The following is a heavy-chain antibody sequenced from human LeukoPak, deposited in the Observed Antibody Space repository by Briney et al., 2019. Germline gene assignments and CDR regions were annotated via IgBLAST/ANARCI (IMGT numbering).Heavy chain of an antibody. V-gene: IGHV4-34*01. CDR2: INHSGST. CDR1: GGSFSGYY. D-gene: IGHD3-10*01. Sequence: SETLSLTCAVYGGSFSGYYWSWIRQPPGKGLEWIGEINHSGSTNYNPSLKSRVTISVDTSKIQFSLRLSSVTAADTAVYYCARAGLFSHYYGSGNYFGRFDYWGQGTLVTVSS. CDR3: ARAGLFSHYYGSGNYFGRFDY. J-gene: IGHJ4*02.